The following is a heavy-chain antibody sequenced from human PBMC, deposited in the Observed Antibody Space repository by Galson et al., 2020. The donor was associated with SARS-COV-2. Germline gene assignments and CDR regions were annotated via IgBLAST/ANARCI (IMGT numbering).Heavy chain of an antibody. D-gene: IGHD4-17*01. V-gene: IGHV1-46*01. J-gene: IGHJ6*02. Sequence: ASVKVSCKASGYTFSRYFIHWVRQAPGQGLEFMGIMNPSGDSTAYAQQFQGRVTMTRDTSTGTLYMELSSLRSDDTAVYYCARDKSLTTETTSYGMDVWGQGTTVIVSS. CDR3: ARDKSLTTETTSYGMDV. CDR2: MNPSGDST. CDR1: GYTFSRYF.